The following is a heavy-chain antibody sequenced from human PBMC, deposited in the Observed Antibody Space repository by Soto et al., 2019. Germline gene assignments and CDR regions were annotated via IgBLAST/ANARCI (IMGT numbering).Heavy chain of an antibody. Sequence: GGSLRLSCAASGFTFSSYAMSWVRQAPGKGLEWVSAISGSGGSTYYADSVKGRFTISRDNSKNTLYLQMNSLRAEDTAVYYCAKTSIAARPRGNFFDYWGQGTLVTVSS. V-gene: IGHV3-23*01. CDR3: AKTSIAARPRGNFFDY. J-gene: IGHJ4*02. CDR2: ISGSGGST. D-gene: IGHD6-6*01. CDR1: GFTFSSYA.